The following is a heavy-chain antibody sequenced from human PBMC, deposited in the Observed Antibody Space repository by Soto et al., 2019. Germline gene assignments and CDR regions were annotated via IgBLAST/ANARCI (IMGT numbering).Heavy chain of an antibody. Sequence: EVQLVESGGGLVKPGGSLRLSCAASGFTFSSYSMNWVRQAPGKGLEWVSSISSSSSYIYYADSVKGRFTISRDNAKNSLYLEMNGLRAEDTAVYYCARERRGGAVAGSYYFDYWGQGTLVTVSS. CDR2: ISSSSSYI. J-gene: IGHJ4*02. CDR3: ARERRGGAVAGSYYFDY. CDR1: GFTFSSYS. V-gene: IGHV3-21*01. D-gene: IGHD6-19*01.